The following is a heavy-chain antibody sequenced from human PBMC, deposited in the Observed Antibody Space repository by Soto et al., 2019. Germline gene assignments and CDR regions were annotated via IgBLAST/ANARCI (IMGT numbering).Heavy chain of an antibody. V-gene: IGHV4-30-2*01. CDR1: GGSISSGGYS. CDR2: IYHSGSP. J-gene: IGHJ5*02. Sequence: QLQLQASGSGLVRPSQTLSLTCAVSGGSISSGGYSWNWIRQPPGKGLEWIGYIYHSGSPLYNPSLKSLFTLSVDKYKNQFPLKLTSVTAADTAFYYCSRDHLEGNWFDPWGQGTLVTVSS. CDR3: SRDHLEGNWFDP.